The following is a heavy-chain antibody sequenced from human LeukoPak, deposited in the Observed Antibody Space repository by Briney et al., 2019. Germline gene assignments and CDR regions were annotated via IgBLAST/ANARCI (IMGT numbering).Heavy chain of an antibody. J-gene: IGHJ5*02. CDR1: GGTFSSYA. V-gene: IGHV1-69*13. CDR3: ARYDYGFDP. CDR2: IIPVFGTA. D-gene: IGHD3-16*01. Sequence: EASVKVSCKASGGTFSSYAISWVRQAPGQGLEWMGGIIPVFGTANYAQKFQGRVTITADESTSTAYMELSSLRSEDTAVYYCARYDYGFDPWGQGTLATVSS.